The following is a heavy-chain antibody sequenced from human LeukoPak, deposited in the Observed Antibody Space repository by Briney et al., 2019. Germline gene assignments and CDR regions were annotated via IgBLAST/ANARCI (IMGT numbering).Heavy chain of an antibody. CDR1: GYTFTSYY. Sequence: ASVKVSCKASGYTFTSYYMHWVRQAPGQGLEWMGIINPSGGSTNYAQKFQGRVTMTRDMSTRTVYMELSSLRSEDTAVYYCARGYCSGGSCYSDAFDYWGQGTLVTVSS. CDR2: INPSGGST. J-gene: IGHJ4*02. D-gene: IGHD2-15*01. CDR3: ARGYCSGGSCYSDAFDY. V-gene: IGHV1-46*01.